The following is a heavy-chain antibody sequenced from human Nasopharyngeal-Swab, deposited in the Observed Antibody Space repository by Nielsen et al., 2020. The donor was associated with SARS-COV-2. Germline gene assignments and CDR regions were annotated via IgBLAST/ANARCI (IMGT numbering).Heavy chain of an antibody. Sequence: ASVKVSCKASGYTFTGYYMHWVRQAPGQGLEWMGRINPNSGGTNYAQKFQGRVTMTRDTSISTAYMELSRLRSDDTAVYYCARDRDSSGWFDYWGQGTLVTVSS. CDR1: GYTFTGYY. D-gene: IGHD6-19*01. CDR2: INPNSGGT. J-gene: IGHJ4*02. CDR3: ARDRDSSGWFDY. V-gene: IGHV1-2*06.